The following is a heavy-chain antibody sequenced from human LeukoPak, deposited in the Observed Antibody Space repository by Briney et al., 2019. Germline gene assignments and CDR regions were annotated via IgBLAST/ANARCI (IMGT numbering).Heavy chain of an antibody. Sequence: GGSLRLSCAASGFTFSTYSMNWVRQAPGKGLVWVSRINSDGSSTSYADSVKGRFTISRDNAKNTLYLQMNSLRAEDTAVYYCAISIAARAFDYWGQGTLVTVSS. V-gene: IGHV3-74*01. CDR1: GFTFSTYS. CDR3: AISIAARAFDY. D-gene: IGHD6-6*01. J-gene: IGHJ4*02. CDR2: INSDGSST.